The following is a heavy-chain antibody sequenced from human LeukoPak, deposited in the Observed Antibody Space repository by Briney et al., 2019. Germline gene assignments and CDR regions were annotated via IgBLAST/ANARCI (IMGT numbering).Heavy chain of an antibody. CDR2: ISGSGGST. Sequence: GGSLRLSCAASGFTFSSYAMSWVRQAPGKGLEWVSAISGSGGSTYYADSVKGRFTISRDNSKNTLYLQVNSLRAEDTAVYYCAKPVIPYSSSFYDYWGQGTLVTVSS. CDR1: GFTFSSYA. V-gene: IGHV3-23*01. CDR3: AKPVIPYSSSFYDY. D-gene: IGHD6-13*01. J-gene: IGHJ4*02.